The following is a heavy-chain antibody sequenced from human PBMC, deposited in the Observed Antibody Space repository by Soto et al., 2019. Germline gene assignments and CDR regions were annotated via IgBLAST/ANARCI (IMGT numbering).Heavy chain of an antibody. V-gene: IGHV4-31*03. CDR2: IFYSGIT. Sequence: SETLSVTCTVSGGPISMGGYHWSWIRQHPGKGLEWIGNIFYSGITYYNPSLKSRVSISVDTSKSQFSLELSSVTAADSAVYYCARANYTAMVKGFDYWGQGNQVTVSS. J-gene: IGHJ4*02. CDR1: GGPISMGGYH. CDR3: ARANYTAMVKGFDY. D-gene: IGHD5-18*01.